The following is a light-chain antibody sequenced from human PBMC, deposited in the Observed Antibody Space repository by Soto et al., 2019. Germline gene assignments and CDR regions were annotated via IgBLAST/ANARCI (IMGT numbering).Light chain of an antibody. CDR1: SSDVGGYTF. V-gene: IGLV2-8*01. CDR2: EVT. CDR3: SSYAATNNYV. J-gene: IGLJ1*01. Sequence: QAVLTQPPSASGSPGQSVTISCTGTSSDVGGYTFVSWYRQYPGKAPQLIIYEVTKRPSGFPDRFSGSKSGNTASLTVSGLQAEDEADYYCSSYAATNNYVFGSGTKLTVL.